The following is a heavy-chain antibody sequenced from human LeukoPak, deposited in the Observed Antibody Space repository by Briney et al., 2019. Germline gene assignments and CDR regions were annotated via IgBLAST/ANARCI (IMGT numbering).Heavy chain of an antibody. CDR3: VRGVVRGVNPYYYYYGMDV. CDR2: INHSGST. V-gene: IGHV4-34*01. CDR1: GGYFSGYY. Sequence: SETLSLTCAVYGGYFSGYYWSWIRQPPGKGLEWIGEINHSGSTNYNPSLKSRVTISVDTSKNQFSLKLSSVTAADTAVYYCVRGVVRGVNPYYYYYGMDVWGQGTTVTVSS. D-gene: IGHD3-10*01. J-gene: IGHJ6*02.